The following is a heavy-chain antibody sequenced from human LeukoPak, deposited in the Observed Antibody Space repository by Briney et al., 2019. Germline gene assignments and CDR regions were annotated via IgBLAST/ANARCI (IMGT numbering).Heavy chain of an antibody. CDR2: IYTSGST. D-gene: IGHD3-22*01. CDR3: ARSLYYYDSSGISLPFDY. V-gene: IGHV4-4*07. CDR1: GGSISSYY. J-gene: IGHJ4*02. Sequence: PSETLSLTCTVSGGSISSYYWSWIRQPAGMGLEWIGRIYTSGSTNYNPSLKSRVTMSVDTSKNQFSLKLSSVTAADTAVYYCARSLYYYDSSGISLPFDYWGQGTLATVSS.